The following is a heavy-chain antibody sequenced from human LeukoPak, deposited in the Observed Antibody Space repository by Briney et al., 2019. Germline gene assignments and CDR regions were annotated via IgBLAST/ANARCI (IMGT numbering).Heavy chain of an antibody. D-gene: IGHD2-8*01. V-gene: IGHV3-11*06. Sequence: GGSLRLSSAASGFTLSDYYMRWIRQAPGKGLEWVSYISSSSSYTNYADSVKGRFTISRDNAKNSLYPQMNSLRAEDTAVYYCARVLEVCDFDLWGRGTLVTVSS. CDR2: ISSSSSYT. CDR1: GFTLSDYY. J-gene: IGHJ2*01. CDR3: ARVLEVCDFDL.